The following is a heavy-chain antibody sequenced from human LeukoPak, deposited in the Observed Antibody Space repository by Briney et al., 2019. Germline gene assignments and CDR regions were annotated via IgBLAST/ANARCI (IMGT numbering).Heavy chain of an antibody. CDR1: GGSISSSSYF. CDR3: ARHWGRDTFDI. V-gene: IGHV4-39*01. J-gene: IGHJ3*02. CDR2: IYYSGST. D-gene: IGHD3-16*01. Sequence: SETLSLTCTVSGGSISSSSYFWVWIRQPPGKGLEWIGSIYYSGSTYHNPSLMSRVTISVDTSKNQFSLKLNSVTAADTAVYYCARHWGRDTFDIWGQGTMVTVSS.